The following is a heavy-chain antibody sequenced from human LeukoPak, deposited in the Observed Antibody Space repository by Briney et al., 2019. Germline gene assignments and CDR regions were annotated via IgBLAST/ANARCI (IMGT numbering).Heavy chain of an antibody. Sequence: SETLSLTCTVSGGSISSSSAYWGWIRQPPGKGLEWIGSIYYSKNTYYNPSPKSRVTISADTSKNQFSLTLGSVSATDTAVYYCVSPRGFSYGYFDYRGQGTLVTVSS. J-gene: IGHJ4*03. CDR3: VSPRGFSYGYFDY. CDR2: IYYSKNT. V-gene: IGHV4-39*01. CDR1: GGSISSSSAY. D-gene: IGHD5-18*01.